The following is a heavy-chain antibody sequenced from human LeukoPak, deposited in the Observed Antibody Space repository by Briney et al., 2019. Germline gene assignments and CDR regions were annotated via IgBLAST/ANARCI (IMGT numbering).Heavy chain of an antibody. Sequence: ASVKVSYKASGYTLTDYYIHWVRQAPGQGLEWMGWINPNTGGTNYAQRFQGRVTMTRDTSISTAYMDLSRLTSDDTAVYYCARGVVSYRLDAWGKGTTVIVSS. CDR2: INPNTGGT. CDR3: ARGVVSYRLDA. V-gene: IGHV1-2*02. D-gene: IGHD2-2*01. J-gene: IGHJ6*04. CDR1: GYTLTDYY.